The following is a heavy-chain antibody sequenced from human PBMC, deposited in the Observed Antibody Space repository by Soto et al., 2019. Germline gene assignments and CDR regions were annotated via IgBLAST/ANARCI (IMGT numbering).Heavy chain of an antibody. V-gene: IGHV4-34*01. D-gene: IGHD6-19*01. CDR1: GGSFSGYY. J-gene: IGHJ6*02. CDR2: INHSGST. Sequence: SETLSLTCAVYGGSFSGYYWSWIRQPPGKGLEWIGEINHSGSTNYNPSLKSRVTISLDMSKNQFSLKPSSVTAADTAVYYCARGPPWNTSGWYVLDYYSYGMDVWGQGTTVTVSS. CDR3: ARGPPWNTSGWYVLDYYSYGMDV.